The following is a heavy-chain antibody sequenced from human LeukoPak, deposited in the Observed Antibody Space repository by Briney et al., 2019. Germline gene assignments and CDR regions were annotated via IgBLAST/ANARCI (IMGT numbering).Heavy chain of an antibody. CDR2: ISGSGHTS. D-gene: IGHD3-10*01. CDR3: APGDWYFDY. CDR1: GFTLSNYA. J-gene: IGHJ4*02. V-gene: IGHV3-23*01. Sequence: SGESLRLSCATSGFTLSNYAMSWVRQVPGKGLEWVSTISGSGHTSYYADSVQGRFTISRDNSKNTYFLQMKSLRAEDTAVYYCAPGDWYFDYWGQGTLVTVSS.